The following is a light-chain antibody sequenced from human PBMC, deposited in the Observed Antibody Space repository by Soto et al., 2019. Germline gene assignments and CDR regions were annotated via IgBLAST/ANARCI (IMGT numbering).Light chain of an antibody. J-gene: IGKJ1*01. CDR2: DAS. CDR3: QQYNSYSVT. CDR1: QSISSR. V-gene: IGKV1-5*01. Sequence: DIQMTQSPSTLSASVGDRVTITCRASQSISSRLAWYQQKPGKAPKFLVYDASNLESGVPSRFSGSGSGTELTLTISSLQPDDFATYYCQQYNSYSVTFGQGTKVEIK.